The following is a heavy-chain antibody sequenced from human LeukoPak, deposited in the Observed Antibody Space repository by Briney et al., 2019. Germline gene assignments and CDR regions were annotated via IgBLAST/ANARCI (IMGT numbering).Heavy chain of an antibody. V-gene: IGHV3-7*03. CDR1: GGSISSSSYY. CDR2: MNQDSSER. CDR3: VKDRGYSTFDY. D-gene: IGHD4-23*01. J-gene: IGHJ4*02. Sequence: ETLSLTCTVSGGSISSSSYYWGWIRQPPGKGLEWVANMNQDSSERNYVDSVKCRLTISRDNAKGSLYLQMNGLRAEDTAVYYCVKDRGYSTFDYWGQGTLVTVSS.